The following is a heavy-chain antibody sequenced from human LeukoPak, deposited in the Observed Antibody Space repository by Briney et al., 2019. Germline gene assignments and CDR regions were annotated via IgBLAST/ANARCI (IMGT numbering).Heavy chain of an antibody. CDR1: GFTFSDNY. CDR3: ARDRGIAAVGGRGMDV. D-gene: IGHD6-13*01. Sequence: GGSLRLSCAASGFTFSDNYMSWVRQAPGKGLEWVSIMYSGNYIYYADSVKGRFTISRDNSKNTLFLQMNSLRAEDTAVYYCARDRGIAAVGGRGMDVWGQGTTVTVSS. J-gene: IGHJ6*02. CDR2: MYSGNYI. V-gene: IGHV3-66*01.